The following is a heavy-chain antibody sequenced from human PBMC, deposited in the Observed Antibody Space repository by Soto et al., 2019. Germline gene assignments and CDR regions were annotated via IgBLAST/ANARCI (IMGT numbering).Heavy chain of an antibody. CDR2: ISGSGGST. Sequence: GGSLRLSCAASGFTFSSYAMSWVRQAPGKGLEWVSAISGSGGSTYYADSVKGRFTISRDNSKNTLYLQMNSLRAEDTAVYYCAREDYVRYDSSGSNAFDIWGQGTMVTVSS. D-gene: IGHD3-22*01. CDR1: GFTFSSYA. J-gene: IGHJ3*02. CDR3: AREDYVRYDSSGSNAFDI. V-gene: IGHV3-23*01.